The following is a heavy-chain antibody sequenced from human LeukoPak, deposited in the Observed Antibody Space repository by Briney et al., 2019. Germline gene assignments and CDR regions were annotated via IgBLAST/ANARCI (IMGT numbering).Heavy chain of an antibody. CDR3: ARTGQQLAIYYMDV. J-gene: IGHJ6*03. D-gene: IGHD6-6*01. Sequence: GRSLRLSCAASGFIFSSYTVHWVRQAPGKGLEWVALISYDGSNKYSADSVKGRFTISRDNAKNSLYLQMNSLRAEDTAVYYCARTGQQLAIYYMDVWGKGTTVTVSS. CDR1: GFIFSSYT. V-gene: IGHV3-30-3*01. CDR2: ISYDGSNK.